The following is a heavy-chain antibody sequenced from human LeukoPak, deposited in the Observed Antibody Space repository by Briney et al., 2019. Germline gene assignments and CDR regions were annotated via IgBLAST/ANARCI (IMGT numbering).Heavy chain of an antibody. CDR1: GFTFITSA. CDR3: ANRISGSSS. J-gene: IGHJ5*02. Sequence: GGFLRLSCAASGFTFITSAMTWVRQAPGKGLEWVSAISSGGGNTDYADSVKGRFTISRDNSKNTVFLQMNSLRAEDTGVYYCANRISGSSSWGQGTLVTVSS. D-gene: IGHD1-26*01. CDR2: ISSGGGNT. V-gene: IGHV3-23*01.